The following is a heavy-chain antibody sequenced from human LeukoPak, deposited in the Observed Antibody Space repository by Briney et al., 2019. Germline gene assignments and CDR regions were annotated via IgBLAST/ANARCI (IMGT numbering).Heavy chain of an antibody. D-gene: IGHD2-2*02. J-gene: IGHJ4*02. CDR3: ARDQKYQLLYLLDY. CDR1: GFTFSTYG. V-gene: IGHV3-30*03. Sequence: GGSLRLSCAASGFTFSTYGMHWVRQAPGKGLEWVAVISYDGSNIYYADSVKGRFTISRDNSKNTLYLQMNSLRAEDTAVYYCARDQKYQLLYLLDYWGQGTLVTVSS. CDR2: ISYDGSNI.